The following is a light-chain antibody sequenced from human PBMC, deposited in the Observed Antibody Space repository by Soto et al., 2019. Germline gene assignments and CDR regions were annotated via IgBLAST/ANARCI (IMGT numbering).Light chain of an antibody. V-gene: IGKV3-11*01. Sequence: EIVLTQSPATLSLSPGESATLSCRASQSVSSYLAWYQQKPCQAPRLLIYDASNRATGRPARFSGSGSGTDFTLTISSLEPEDFAVYYCQQRSNWPWTFGQGTKVEIK. J-gene: IGKJ1*01. CDR1: QSVSSY. CDR2: DAS. CDR3: QQRSNWPWT.